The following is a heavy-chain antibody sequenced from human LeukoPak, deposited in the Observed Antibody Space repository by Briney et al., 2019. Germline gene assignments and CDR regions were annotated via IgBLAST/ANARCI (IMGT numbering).Heavy chain of an antibody. V-gene: IGHV4-34*01. CDR3: ARRWNYGKNYYTEV. Sequence: PSETLSLTSAVSGGSFSNYYWSWIRQPPGKGLEWIGEINDSGRINYNPSLLSRVTVSVDPSKNQFSLSLTSVTATDTAVYYCARRWNYGKNYYTEVWGKGATVSVSS. J-gene: IGHJ6*03. CDR2: INDSGRI. CDR1: GGSFSNYY. D-gene: IGHD1-7*01.